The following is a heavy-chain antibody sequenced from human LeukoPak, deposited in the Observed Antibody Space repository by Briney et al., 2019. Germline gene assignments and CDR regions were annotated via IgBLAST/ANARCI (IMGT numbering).Heavy chain of an antibody. CDR3: ASPEPTSSSWYGGGFDP. CDR2: ISSSGSTL. CDR1: GFTFSSYE. J-gene: IGHJ5*02. D-gene: IGHD6-13*01. V-gene: IGHV3-48*03. Sequence: PGGSLRLSCAASGFTFSSYEMNWVRQAPGKGLEWVSYISSSGSTLYYADSVKGRFTISRDNAKNSLYLQMNSLRAEDTAVYYCASPEPTSSSWYGGGFDPWGQGTLVTVSS.